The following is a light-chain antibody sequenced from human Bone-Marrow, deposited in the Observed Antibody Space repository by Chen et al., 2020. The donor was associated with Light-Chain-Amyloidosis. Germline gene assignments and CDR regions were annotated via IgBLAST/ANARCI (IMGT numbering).Light chain of an antibody. Sequence: QSALTQPASVSGSPGQSITISCTETSSDVGGYNYVSWYQQHPGKAPKLMIYDVINRPSGVSNRFSGSKSGNTASLTISGLQAEDEADYYCSSYTSSSTLVFGGGTKLTVL. CDR2: DVI. V-gene: IGLV2-14*03. CDR3: SSYTSSSTLV. J-gene: IGLJ3*02. CDR1: SSDVGGYNY.